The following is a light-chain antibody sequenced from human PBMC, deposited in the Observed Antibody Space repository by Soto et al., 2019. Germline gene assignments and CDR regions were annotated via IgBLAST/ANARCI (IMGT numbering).Light chain of an antibody. CDR3: QQRSNWIT. Sequence: EIVLTQSPATLFLSPGERATLSCRASQSVSSYLAWYQQKPGQAPRLLIYDASNRATGIPARFSGSGSGTDFTLTISSLEPEDFAVYYCQQRSNWITFGQGTRLGIK. CDR1: QSVSSY. V-gene: IGKV3-11*01. J-gene: IGKJ5*01. CDR2: DAS.